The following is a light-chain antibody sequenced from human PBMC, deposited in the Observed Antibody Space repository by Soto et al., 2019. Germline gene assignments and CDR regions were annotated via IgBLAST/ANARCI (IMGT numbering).Light chain of an antibody. Sequence: EIVLTQSPATLSLSPGDRATLSCRASQSVSSYLAWYQKPGQAPRLLIYDASNRAAGIPARFSGSGSGTDFTLTITSLEPEDFAVYYCQQRSDWPSTFGGGTKVEIK. V-gene: IGKV3-11*01. J-gene: IGKJ4*01. CDR1: QSVSSY. CDR2: DAS. CDR3: QQRSDWPST.